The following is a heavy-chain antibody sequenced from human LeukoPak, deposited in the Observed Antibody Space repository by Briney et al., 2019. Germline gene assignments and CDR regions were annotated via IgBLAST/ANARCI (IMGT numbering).Heavy chain of an antibody. J-gene: IGHJ4*02. CDR3: ARGTYYYDSSGYY. V-gene: IGHV1-2*02. CDR1: GYTFTGYY. Sequence: ASVKVSCKASGYTFTGYYMHWVRQAPGQGLEWMGWINPNSGGTNYAQKFQGRVTMTRDTSISTAYKELSRLRSDDTAVYYCARGTYYYDSSGYYWGQGTLVTVSS. D-gene: IGHD3-22*01. CDR2: INPNSGGT.